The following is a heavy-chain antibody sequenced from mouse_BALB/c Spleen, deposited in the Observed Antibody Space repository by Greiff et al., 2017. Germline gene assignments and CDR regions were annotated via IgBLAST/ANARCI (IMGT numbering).Heavy chain of an antibody. CDR3: AREGDGNYSDY. D-gene: IGHD2-1*01. CDR2: ISDGGSYT. Sequence: DVQLVESGGGLVKPGGSLKLSCAASGFTFSDYYMYWVRQTPEKRLEWVATISDGGSYTYYPDSVKGRFTISRDNAKNNLYLQMSSLKSEDTAMYYCAREGDGNYSDYWGQGTTLTVSS. J-gene: IGHJ2*01. CDR1: GFTFSDYY. V-gene: IGHV5-4*02.